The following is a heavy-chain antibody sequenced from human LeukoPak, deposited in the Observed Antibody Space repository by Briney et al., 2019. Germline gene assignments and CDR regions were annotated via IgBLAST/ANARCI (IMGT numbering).Heavy chain of an antibody. J-gene: IGHJ6*04. D-gene: IGHD3-10*01. CDR2: ISYDGSNK. CDR3: AKSRESDYHYGMDV. Sequence: PGGSLRLSCAASGFTFSSYGMHWVRQAPGKGLEWVAVISYDGSNKYYADSVKGRFTISRDNSKNTLYLQMNSLRAEDTAVYYCAKSRESDYHYGMDVWGKGTTVTVSS. V-gene: IGHV3-30*18. CDR1: GFTFSSYG.